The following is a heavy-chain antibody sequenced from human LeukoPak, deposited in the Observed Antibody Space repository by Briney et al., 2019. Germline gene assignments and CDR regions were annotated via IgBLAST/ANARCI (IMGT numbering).Heavy chain of an antibody. Sequence: ASVKVSCKASGGTFSSYAISWVRQAPGQGLEWMGRIIPILGIANYAQKFQGRVTITADKSTSTAYMELSSLRSEDTAVYYCAREPLTSGGGAQFDYWGQGTLVTVSS. V-gene: IGHV1-69*04. CDR3: AREPLTSGGGAQFDY. CDR2: IIPILGIA. CDR1: GGTFSSYA. D-gene: IGHD3-16*01. J-gene: IGHJ4*02.